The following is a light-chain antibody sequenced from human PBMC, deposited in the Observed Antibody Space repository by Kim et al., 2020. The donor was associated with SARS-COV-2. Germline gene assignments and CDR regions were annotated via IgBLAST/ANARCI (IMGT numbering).Light chain of an antibody. V-gene: IGLV1-40*01. CDR3: QSYDSRLSGYWV. CDR2: GDI. Sequence: QSVLTQPPSVSGAPGQRVTIYCTGSSSNIGSYDVHWYQRLPGTAPRLLIYGDINRPSGVPDRFSGSKSGTSASLAITGLQAEDEADYYCQSYDSRLSGYWVFGGGTQLTVL. CDR1: SSNIGSYD. J-gene: IGLJ3*02.